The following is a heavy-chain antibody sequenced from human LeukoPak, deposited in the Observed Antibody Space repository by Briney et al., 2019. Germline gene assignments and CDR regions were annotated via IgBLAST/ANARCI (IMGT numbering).Heavy chain of an antibody. V-gene: IGHV3-64D*09. CDR2: ISDGGGST. D-gene: IGHD1-26*01. J-gene: IGHJ3*02. Sequence: GGSLRLSCSASGFTFSSYVLHWVRQAPGKGLGYVSSISDGGGSTSYVDSVKGRFTISRDDSKNTLYLHVSSLRLVDTAVYYCVKDRSGSWAFDIWGQGTLVTVSS. CDR3: VKDRSGSWAFDI. CDR1: GFTFSSYV.